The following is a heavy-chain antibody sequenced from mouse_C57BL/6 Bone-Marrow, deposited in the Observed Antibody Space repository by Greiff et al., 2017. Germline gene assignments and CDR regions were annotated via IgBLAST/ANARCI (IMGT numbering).Heavy chain of an antibody. CDR1: GFNINDDY. CDR2: IDPENGDT. D-gene: IGHD2-12*01. J-gene: IGHJ3*01. V-gene: IGHV14-4*01. CDR3: TLYGFAY. Sequence: VQLQQSGAELVRPGASVKLSCTASGFNINDDYMHWVKQRPEQGLEWIGWIDPENGDTEYASKFQGKATITADTSSNTAYLQLSSLTSEDTAVYYCTLYGFAYWGQGTLVTVSA.